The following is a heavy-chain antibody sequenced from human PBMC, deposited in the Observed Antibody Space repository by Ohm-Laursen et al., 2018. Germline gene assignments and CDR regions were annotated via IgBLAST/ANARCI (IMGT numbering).Heavy chain of an antibody. CDR2: IIPIFGTA. V-gene: IGHV1-69*06. J-gene: IGHJ4*02. D-gene: IGHD3-16*01. Sequence: SVKVSCKASGYTFTSYGISWVRQAPGQGLEWMGGIIPIFGTANYAQKFQGRVTITADKSTSTAYMELSSLRSEDTAVYYCARESFAGSNSFDYWGQGTLVTVSS. CDR3: ARESFAGSNSFDY. CDR1: GYTFTSYG.